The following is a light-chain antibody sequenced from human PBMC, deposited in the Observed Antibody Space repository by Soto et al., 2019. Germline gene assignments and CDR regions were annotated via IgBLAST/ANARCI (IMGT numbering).Light chain of an antibody. CDR2: DAS. J-gene: IGKJ1*01. CDR1: QGITRW. CDR3: QQYNTYWT. V-gene: IGKV1-5*01. Sequence: DIQMTQSPSTLSASVGDRVTISCRASQGITRWLAWYQQKPGKAPKLLIYDASSLQSGVPSRFSGSGSGTEFTLTISSLQPDDFATYYGQQYNTYWTFGQGTKVEIK.